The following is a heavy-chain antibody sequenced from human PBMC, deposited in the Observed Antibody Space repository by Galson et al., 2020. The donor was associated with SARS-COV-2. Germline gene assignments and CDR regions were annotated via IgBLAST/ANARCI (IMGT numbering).Heavy chain of an antibody. CDR3: AGALAI. CDR2: INNDVSNT. CDR1: GSAFSNYW. J-gene: IGHJ4*02. Sequence: GGSLRLSCAASGSAFSNYWMHWVRQTPGKGLEWVSRINNDVSNTTHADSVKGRLTIARDNAKNTLYLQMNSLRSEDTAFYYCAGALAIWGQGTLVTVSS. V-gene: IGHV3-74*01.